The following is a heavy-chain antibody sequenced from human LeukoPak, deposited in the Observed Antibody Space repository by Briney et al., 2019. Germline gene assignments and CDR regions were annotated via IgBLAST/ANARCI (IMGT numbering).Heavy chain of an antibody. J-gene: IGHJ4*02. D-gene: IGHD5-12*01. V-gene: IGHV3-74*03. CDR1: GFTFSSYW. CDR3: VRGGRVTGYDFDY. CDR2: TNSDGSST. Sequence: GGSLRLSCEASGFTFSSYWMHWVRQVPGEGLVWVSRTNSDGSSTTYADSVKGRFTISRDNAKNTLNLQMNSLRVEDTAVYYCVRGGRVTGYDFDYWGQGTLVTVSS.